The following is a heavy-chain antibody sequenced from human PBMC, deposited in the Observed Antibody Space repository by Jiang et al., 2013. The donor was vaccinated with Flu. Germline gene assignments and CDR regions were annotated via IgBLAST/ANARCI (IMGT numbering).Heavy chain of an antibody. J-gene: IGHJ4*02. V-gene: IGHV4-59*11. Sequence: GPGLVKASETLSLTCTVSGGSINNHYWNWIRQAPGKGLEWIGYIHYSGSTNYNSSLKSRVTISTDTSKSQFSLKLKSVTAADTAVYYCARARAPEVAANYFDFWGQGTLVTVSS. CDR2: IHYSGST. D-gene: IGHD6-13*01. CDR3: ARARAPEVAANYFDF. CDR1: GGSINNHY.